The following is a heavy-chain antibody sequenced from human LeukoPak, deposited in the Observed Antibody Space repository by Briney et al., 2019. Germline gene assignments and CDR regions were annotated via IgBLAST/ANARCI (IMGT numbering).Heavy chain of an antibody. Sequence: TLTLXCTFSGFSLSTSGVGVGWIRQPPGKALEWLALIYWDDDKRYSPSLKSRRTITKDTSKNQVVLTMTNMXXXXXXXXXXXXXXEXXSXFDYWGXGXLVTVSS. J-gene: IGHJ4*02. CDR2: IYWDDDK. CDR1: GFSLSTSGVG. V-gene: IGHV2-5*02. CDR3: XXXXEXXSXFDY.